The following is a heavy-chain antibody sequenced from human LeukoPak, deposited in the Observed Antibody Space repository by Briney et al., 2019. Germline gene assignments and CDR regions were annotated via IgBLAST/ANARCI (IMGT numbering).Heavy chain of an antibody. J-gene: IGHJ3*02. Sequence: PGGSLRLSCAASGLTFSGYAMYWVRQAPGKGLEWVSGISGSGGSTYYADSVKGRFTISRDNSKNTVYLQMNSLRADDTALFYCAKGPSADAFDIWGQGTMVTVSS. CDR2: ISGSGGST. V-gene: IGHV3-23*01. CDR1: GLTFSGYA. CDR3: AKGPSADAFDI.